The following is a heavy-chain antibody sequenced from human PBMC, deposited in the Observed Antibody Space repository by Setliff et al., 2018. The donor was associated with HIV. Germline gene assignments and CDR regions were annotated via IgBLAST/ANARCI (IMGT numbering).Heavy chain of an antibody. Sequence: SETLSLTCTVSGGSISSHYWTWIRQPPGRGLEWIGYSDYNGRTYYNPSLKSRVTISVDTSKNQFSLKLSSVTAEDTAVYYCARDLVWPYSSRWYDAFDIWGQGTMVTV. CDR3: ARDLVWPYSSRWYDAFDI. D-gene: IGHD6-13*01. J-gene: IGHJ3*02. CDR2: SDYNGRT. V-gene: IGHV4-59*06. CDR1: GGSISSHY.